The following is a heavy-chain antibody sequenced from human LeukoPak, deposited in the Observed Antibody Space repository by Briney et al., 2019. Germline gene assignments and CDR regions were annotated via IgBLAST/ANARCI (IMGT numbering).Heavy chain of an antibody. J-gene: IGHJ6*02. CDR1: GFIFSNYW. CDR3: TRGGGDFYYYYHGLDV. D-gene: IGHD4-17*01. V-gene: IGHV3-48*04. CDR2: ISSSSSTI. Sequence: GGSLRLSCAASGFIFSNYWMNWVRQAPGKGLGWVSYISSSSSTIYYADSVKGRLTISRDNAKNSLNLQMNSLRAEDTAVYYCTRGGGDFYYYYHGLDVWGQGTTVTVSS.